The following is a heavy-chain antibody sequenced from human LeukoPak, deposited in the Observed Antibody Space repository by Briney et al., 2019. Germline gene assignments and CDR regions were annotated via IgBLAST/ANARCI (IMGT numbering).Heavy chain of an antibody. V-gene: IGHV3-74*01. J-gene: IGHJ4*02. CDR2: INSDGSST. CDR1: GLTFSSYW. CDR3: ARRSSGSPPYYFGY. Sequence: GGSLRLSCAASGLTFSSYWMHWVRQAPGKGLVWVSRINSDGSSTSYADSVKGRFTISRDNATNTLYLQMNSLRAEDTAVYYCARRSSGSPPYYFGYWGQGTLVTVSS. D-gene: IGHD1-26*01.